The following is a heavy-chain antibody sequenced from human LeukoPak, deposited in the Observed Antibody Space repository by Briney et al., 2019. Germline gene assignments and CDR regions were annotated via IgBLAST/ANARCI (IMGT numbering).Heavy chain of an antibody. J-gene: IGHJ3*02. CDR3: ARDEVGYCSSTSCSKGAFDT. CDR2: ISSSGGST. V-gene: IGHV3-23*01. CDR1: GFTFSNYG. D-gene: IGHD2-2*03. Sequence: AGGSLRLSCVVSGFTFSNYGMSWVRQAPGKGLEWVSVISSSGGSTYYADSVKGRFTISRDNSKNTLYLQMNSLRAEDTAVYYCARDEVGYCSSTSCSKGAFDTWGQGTMVTVSS.